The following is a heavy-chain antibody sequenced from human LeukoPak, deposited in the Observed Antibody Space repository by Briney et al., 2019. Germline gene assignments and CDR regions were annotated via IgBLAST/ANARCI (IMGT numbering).Heavy chain of an antibody. J-gene: IGHJ4*02. V-gene: IGHV3-66*02. CDR3: ARPQGYCSSTRCYFHYFDY. CDR1: GFTVSNSY. Sequence: PGGSLRLSCAVSGFTVSNSYMCWVRQAPGKGLEWVSVIYIGGSTYYADSVKGRFTISRDNYKNKLYHQMNSLRAQDTAVYYCARPQGYCSSTRCYFHYFDYWGQGTLVTVSS. CDR2: IYIGGST. D-gene: IGHD2-2*01.